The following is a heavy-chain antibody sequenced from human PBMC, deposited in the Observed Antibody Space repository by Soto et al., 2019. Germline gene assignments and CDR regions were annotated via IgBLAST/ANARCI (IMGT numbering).Heavy chain of an antibody. J-gene: IGHJ6*02. D-gene: IGHD6-19*01. CDR2: INSDGSST. CDR1: GFTFSSYW. Sequence: PGGSLRLSCAASGFTFSSYWMHWVRQAPGKGLVWVSRINSDGSSTSYADSVKGRFTISRDNAKNTLYLQMNSLRAEDTAVYYCAREQSRDYYYGMDVWGQGTTVTVSS. CDR3: AREQSRDYYYGMDV. V-gene: IGHV3-74*01.